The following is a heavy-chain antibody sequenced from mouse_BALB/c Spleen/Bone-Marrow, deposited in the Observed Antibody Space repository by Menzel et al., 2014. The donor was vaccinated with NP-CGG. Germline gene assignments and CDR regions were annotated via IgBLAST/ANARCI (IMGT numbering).Heavy chain of an antibody. Sequence: VHVKQSGPELVKPGASVKMSCKASGYTFTSYIMHWVKQKPGQGLEWIGYINPYNDGTKYNEKFKGKATLTSDKSSSTAYMELSSLTSEDSAVYYCARRWLPYATDYWGQGTSVTVSS. J-gene: IGHJ4*01. V-gene: IGHV1-14*01. D-gene: IGHD2-3*01. CDR3: ARRWLPYATDY. CDR2: INPYNDGT. CDR1: GYTFTSYI.